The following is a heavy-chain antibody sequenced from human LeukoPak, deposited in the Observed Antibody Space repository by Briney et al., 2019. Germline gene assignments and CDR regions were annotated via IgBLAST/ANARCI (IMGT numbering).Heavy chain of an antibody. J-gene: IGHJ4*02. V-gene: IGHV4-39*07. CDR2: IYYTGST. CDR3: ARGVGYNSFSVGY. Sequence: KPGGSLRLSCAASGFTFSSYAMSWVRQAPGKGLEWIGTIYYTGSTYYNPSLRSRVTISVDTSKNQFSLKLSSVTAADTAVYYCARGVGYNSFSVGYWGQGTLVTVSS. CDR1: GFTFSSYA. D-gene: IGHD5-24*01.